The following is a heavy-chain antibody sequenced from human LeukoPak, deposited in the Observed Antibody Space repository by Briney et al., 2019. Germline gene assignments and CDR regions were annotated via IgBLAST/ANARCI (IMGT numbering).Heavy chain of an antibody. CDR1: GYTFTDYY. CDR3: ASGPSLGTTHPYLDY. Sequence: GASVRVSCKASGYTFTDYYMHWLRQAPGQGLEWMGWINPNNGGTNYAQRFQGRVTMTRDTSINTAYMEVGRLRFDDTAVYYCASGPSLGTTHPYLDYWGQGTLVAVSS. CDR2: INPNNGGT. D-gene: IGHD2-15*01. V-gene: IGHV1-2*02. J-gene: IGHJ4*02.